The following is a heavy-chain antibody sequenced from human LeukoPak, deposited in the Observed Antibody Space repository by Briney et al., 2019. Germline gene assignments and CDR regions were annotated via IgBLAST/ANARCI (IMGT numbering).Heavy chain of an antibody. D-gene: IGHD6-13*01. Sequence: PGGSLRLSCAASGFTFSSYAMSWVRLAPGKGLEWVSAVSGSGGSTYYADSVKGRFTISRDNSKNTLYLQMNSLRAEDTAVYYCAKVPGIAAAALDFYGWGQGTLVTVSS. CDR1: GFTFSSYA. J-gene: IGHJ4*02. V-gene: IGHV3-23*01. CDR3: AKVPGIAAAALDFYG. CDR2: VSGSGGST.